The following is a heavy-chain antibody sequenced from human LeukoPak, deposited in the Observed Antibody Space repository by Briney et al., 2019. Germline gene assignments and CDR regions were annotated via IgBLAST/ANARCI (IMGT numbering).Heavy chain of an antibody. J-gene: IGHJ4*02. D-gene: IGHD2-2*01. V-gene: IGHV3-23*01. Sequence: GGSLRLSCAASGFTFSSYAMSWVRQAPGKGLEWVSHITTSSGDTYYADSVRGRFTISRDNSKNTLYLQMNSLRAEDTAVYYCANGRYHNFWGQGTLVTVS. CDR2: ITTSSGDT. CDR1: GFTFSSYA. CDR3: ANGRYHNF.